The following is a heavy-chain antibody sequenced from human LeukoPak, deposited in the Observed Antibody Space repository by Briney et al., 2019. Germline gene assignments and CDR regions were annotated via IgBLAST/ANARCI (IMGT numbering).Heavy chain of an antibody. CDR2: IYSIGST. D-gene: IGHD1-26*01. CDR1: GFSVSSSF. J-gene: IGHJ4*02. Sequence: PGGSLRLSCAASGFSVSSSFMSWVRQAPGKGLEWVSVIYSIGSTFYADSVKGRFTISRDNSKNTLYLHMNSLRTEDTAVYYCARGYYPPEYWGPGTLVTVSS. V-gene: IGHV3-53*01. CDR3: ARGYYPPEY.